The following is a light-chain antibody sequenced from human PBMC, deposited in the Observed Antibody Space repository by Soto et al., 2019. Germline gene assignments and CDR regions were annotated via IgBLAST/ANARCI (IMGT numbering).Light chain of an antibody. Sequence: DIQMTQSPAPLSVSPGERATLTCRASQSVRTRLAWYQQKPGQAPRLLIYGASTWDSGVPARFSGSGSGTEFTLTISSLQPDEYAVYYCQQYRIFPRPFGQGTKVDI. CDR3: QQYRIFPRP. CDR1: QSVRTR. V-gene: IGKV3-15*01. CDR2: GAS. J-gene: IGKJ1*01.